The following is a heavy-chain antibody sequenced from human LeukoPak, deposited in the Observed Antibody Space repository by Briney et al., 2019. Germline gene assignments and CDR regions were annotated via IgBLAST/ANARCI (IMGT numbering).Heavy chain of an antibody. CDR3: ARSDSRDFLTDY. CDR1: GGSISSYY. D-gene: IGHD6-13*01. CDR2: ISHSGST. Sequence: SETLSLTCTVSGGSISSYYRSWIRQPPGKGLEWIGYISHSGSTNYNPSLKSRVTISIDTSKNQFSLRLSSATAADTAVYYCARSDSRDFLTDYWCQGTRVTVSS. J-gene: IGHJ4*02. V-gene: IGHV4-59*01.